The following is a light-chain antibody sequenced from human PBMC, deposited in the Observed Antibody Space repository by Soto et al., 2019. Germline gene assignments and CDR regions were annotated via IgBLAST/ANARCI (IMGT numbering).Light chain of an antibody. J-gene: IGKJ4*01. CDR3: QQSFTTPT. CDR2: AAS. V-gene: IGKV1-39*01. CDR1: QSISSY. Sequence: DIQMTQSPSSLSASLGDRVTITCRASQSISSYLNWYQQKPGKAPKLLIYAASYLQTGVPSRFSGSGSGTDFVLTISSLQPEDFATYYCQQSFTTPTFGGGTKVDI.